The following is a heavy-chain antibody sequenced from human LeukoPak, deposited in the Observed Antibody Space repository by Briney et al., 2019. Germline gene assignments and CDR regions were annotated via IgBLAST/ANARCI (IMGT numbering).Heavy chain of an antibody. Sequence: ESGPTLVHPTQPLTLTCTFSGFPLSTSGVGVGWIRQPPVKALEWLALIYWNDDKRYSPSLKSRLTITKDTSKNQVVLTMTNMDPVDTATYYCAHRRDGGSCYDYWGQGTLVTVSS. CDR3: AHRRDGGSCYDY. D-gene: IGHD2-15*01. CDR2: IYWNDDK. V-gene: IGHV2-5*01. J-gene: IGHJ4*02. CDR1: GFPLSTSGVG.